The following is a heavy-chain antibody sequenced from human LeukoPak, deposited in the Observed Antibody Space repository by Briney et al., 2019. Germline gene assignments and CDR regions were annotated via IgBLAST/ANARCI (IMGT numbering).Heavy chain of an antibody. CDR1: GFSFIDTW. CDR3: TTDPAN. Sequence: GGSLRLSCAASGFSFIDTWMSWVRLAPGKGLEWVGRIRSESDGGTTDYAAPVKGRVTISTDDSLNTLFLQMNSLKVEDTAMYYCTTDPANWGPGTLVTVSS. CDR2: IRSESDGGTT. J-gene: IGHJ4*02. V-gene: IGHV3-15*01.